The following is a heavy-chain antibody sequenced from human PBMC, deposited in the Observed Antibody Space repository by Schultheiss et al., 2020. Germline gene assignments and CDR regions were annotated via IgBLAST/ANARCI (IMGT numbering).Heavy chain of an antibody. Sequence: SETLSLTCTVSGGSISSGSYYWGWIRQPPGKGLEWIGSIYYSGSTYYNPSLKSRVTISVDTSKNQFSLKLSSVTAADTAVYYCARHSSSWYGPPDYWGQGTLVTVSS. CDR2: IYYSGST. V-gene: IGHV4-39*01. J-gene: IGHJ4*02. CDR3: ARHSSSWYGPPDY. D-gene: IGHD6-13*01. CDR1: GGSISSGSYY.